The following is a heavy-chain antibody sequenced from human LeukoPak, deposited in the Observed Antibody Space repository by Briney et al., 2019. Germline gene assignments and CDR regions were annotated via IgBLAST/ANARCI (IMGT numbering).Heavy chain of an antibody. CDR3: AKVPPGYDASGPIDY. D-gene: IGHD3-22*01. CDR2: ISHTGGSA. CDR1: GFIFSHYA. Sequence: PGGSLRLSCEASGFIFSHYAMSWVRQAPGKGLEWVSVISHTGGSAHYADSVRGRFTVSRDNSKNTPSLQMDSLRAEDAAVYYCAKVPPGYDASGPIDYWGQGTLVTVSS. J-gene: IGHJ4*02. V-gene: IGHV3-23*01.